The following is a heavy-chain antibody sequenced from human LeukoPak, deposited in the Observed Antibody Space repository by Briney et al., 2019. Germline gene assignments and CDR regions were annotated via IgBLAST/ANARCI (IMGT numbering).Heavy chain of an antibody. V-gene: IGHV5-51*01. CDR3: ARRDSYSSSSPFDY. CDR1: GYIFSSYW. D-gene: IGHD6-13*01. Sequence: GESLKISCKGSGYIFSSYWIGWVRQMPGKGLEWMGIIYPGDSDTRYSPSFQGQVTISADKSISTAYLQWSSLKASDTAMYYCARRDSYSSSSPFDYWGQGTLVTVSS. CDR2: IYPGDSDT. J-gene: IGHJ4*02.